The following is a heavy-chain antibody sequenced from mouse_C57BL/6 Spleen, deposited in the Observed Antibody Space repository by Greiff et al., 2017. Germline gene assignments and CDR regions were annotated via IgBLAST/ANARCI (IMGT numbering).Heavy chain of an antibody. D-gene: IGHD2-3*01. Sequence: EVQVVESGGGLVKPGGSLKLSCAVSGFTISDYGLHWVRQAPEKGLEWVAYISSGSSTISYAATVKGRFTISRDNAKNTLFLQMTSLRSEDTAKYYCASFDDGYAMRYWGQGPSVTDSS. CDR1: GFTISDYG. CDR3: ASFDDGYAMRY. V-gene: IGHV5-17*01. CDR2: ISSGSSTI. J-gene: IGHJ4*01.